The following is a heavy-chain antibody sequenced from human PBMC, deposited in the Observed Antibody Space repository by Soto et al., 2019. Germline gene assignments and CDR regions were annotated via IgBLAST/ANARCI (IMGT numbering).Heavy chain of an antibody. CDR1: GGSVSSGVHY. CDR2: VYYTGST. CDR3: DTERSGSSPLQFDF. J-gene: IGHJ4*02. Sequence: PSETLSLTCSVSGGSVSSGVHYWSWIRQPPGKGLEWIGYVYYTGSTYYNPSLESRVTISLDTSKNQFSLKMKSVTASDAAVYYCDTERSGSSPLQFDFWGQGALVTVSS. D-gene: IGHD3-22*01. V-gene: IGHV4-30-4*01.